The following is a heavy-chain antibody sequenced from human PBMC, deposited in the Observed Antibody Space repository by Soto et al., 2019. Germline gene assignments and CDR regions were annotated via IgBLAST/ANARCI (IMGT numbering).Heavy chain of an antibody. D-gene: IGHD1-1*01. CDR1: GLTFSDYG. CDR3: AKERGRNRNFAMDV. V-gene: IGHV3-30*18. CDR2: ISYDGSFV. Sequence: LRLSCVVSGLTFSDYGFHWVRQAPGKGLDWVAAISYDGSFVYYADSVRGRFTISRDNSRNTLDLQMNTLRHEDTAVYYCAKERGRNRNFAMDVWGQGTSVTVS. J-gene: IGHJ6*02.